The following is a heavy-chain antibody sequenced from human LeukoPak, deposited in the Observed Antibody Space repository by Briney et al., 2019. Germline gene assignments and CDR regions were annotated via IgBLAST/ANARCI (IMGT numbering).Heavy chain of an antibody. D-gene: IGHD3-22*01. CDR3: AKDGLGYYYDSSGRDAFDI. CDR1: GFTFSSHG. J-gene: IGHJ3*02. V-gene: IGHV3-30*18. CDR2: ISYDGSNK. Sequence: GGSLRLSCAASGFTFSSHGMHWVRQAPSKGLEWVAVISYDGSNKYYADSVKGRFTISRDNSKNTLYLQMNSLRAEDTAVYYCAKDGLGYYYDSSGRDAFDIWGQGTMVTVSS.